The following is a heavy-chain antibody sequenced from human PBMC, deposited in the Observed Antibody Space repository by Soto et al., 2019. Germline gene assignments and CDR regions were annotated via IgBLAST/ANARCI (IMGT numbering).Heavy chain of an antibody. CDR1: GFSVSSYE. V-gene: IGHV3-48*03. D-gene: IGHD5-12*01. Sequence: GGSLRLSCAASGFSVSSYERDWVRQAPGKGLEWVAYISISGGTIYYGGAVEGRFTISRDNADNSLYLQMNSLRDEDTAVYYCTKEKSVINSGYDAFDIWGRGTVVTVSS. CDR2: ISISGGTI. J-gene: IGHJ3*02. CDR3: TKEKSVINSGYDAFDI.